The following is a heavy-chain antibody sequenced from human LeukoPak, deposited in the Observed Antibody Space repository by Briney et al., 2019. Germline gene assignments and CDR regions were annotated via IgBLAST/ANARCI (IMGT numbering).Heavy chain of an antibody. CDR2: IYHSGST. V-gene: IGHV4-30-2*01. Sequence: PSQTLSLICAVSGGSISSGGYSWSWIRQPPGKGLEWIGYIYHSGSTYYNPSLKSRVTISVDRSKNQFSLKLSSVTAADTAVYYCARGQLAYCGGDCSDAFDIWGQGTMVTVSS. CDR3: ARGQLAYCGGDCSDAFDI. J-gene: IGHJ3*02. CDR1: GGSISSGGYS. D-gene: IGHD2-21*02.